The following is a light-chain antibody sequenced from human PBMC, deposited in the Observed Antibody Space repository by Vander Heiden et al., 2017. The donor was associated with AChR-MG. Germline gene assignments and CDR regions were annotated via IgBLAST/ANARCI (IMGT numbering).Light chain of an antibody. CDR3: QQYYSTPWT. V-gene: IGKV4-1*01. J-gene: IGKJ1*01. CDR2: WAS. CDR1: QSVLYRSNNKTY. Sequence: DIVLTQSPASLAVSLGERATINCKSSQSVLYRSNNKTYLAWYQQKPGQPPKLLIYWASTRESGVPDRFSGSGSGTDFTLTISSLQAEDVAVYYCQQYYSTPWTFGQGTKVEIK.